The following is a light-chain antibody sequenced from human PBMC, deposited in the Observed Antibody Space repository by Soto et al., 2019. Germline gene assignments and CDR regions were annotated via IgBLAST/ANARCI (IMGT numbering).Light chain of an antibody. CDR2: VNSDGSH. CDR1: SGHSNYA. CDR3: QTWGTGIRV. V-gene: IGLV4-69*01. Sequence: QLVLTQSPSASASLGASVKLTCTLSSGHSNYAIAWHQQQPEKGPRYLMKVNSDGSHRKGDGIPDRFSGSSSGAQRYLTIHSLQSEEEADYYCQTWGTGIRVFGTGTKLTVL. J-gene: IGLJ1*01.